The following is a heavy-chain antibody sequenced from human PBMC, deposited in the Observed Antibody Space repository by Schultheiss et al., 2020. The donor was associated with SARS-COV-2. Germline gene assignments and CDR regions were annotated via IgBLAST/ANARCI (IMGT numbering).Heavy chain of an antibody. Sequence: GGSLRLSCAASGFTFSSYGMHWVRQAPGKGLEWVAVIWYDGSNKYYADSVKGRFTISRDNSKNTLYLQMNSLRAEDTAVYYCAKIAFYDFWSGYSPYFDYWGQGTLVTVSS. CDR2: IWYDGSNK. J-gene: IGHJ4*02. CDR1: GFTFSSYG. CDR3: AKIAFYDFWSGYSPYFDY. D-gene: IGHD3-3*01. V-gene: IGHV3-33*06.